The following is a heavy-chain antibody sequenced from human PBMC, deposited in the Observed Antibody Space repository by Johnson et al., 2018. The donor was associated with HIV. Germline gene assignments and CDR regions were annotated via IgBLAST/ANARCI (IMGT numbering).Heavy chain of an antibody. CDR2: ISHDGSKK. V-gene: IGHV3-30-3*01. CDR3: ARVSGSGADYYDIMNDAFDI. CDR1: GFTFSS. J-gene: IGHJ3*02. D-gene: IGHD3-22*01. Sequence: QVQLVESGGGVVQPGRSLRLSCAASGFTFSSMHWDRQAPGKGLEWVAVISHDGSKKYYADSVKGRFTISRDNSKNTVFLEMNSLRAEDTAVFYCARVSGSGADYYDIMNDAFDIWGQGTMVTVSS.